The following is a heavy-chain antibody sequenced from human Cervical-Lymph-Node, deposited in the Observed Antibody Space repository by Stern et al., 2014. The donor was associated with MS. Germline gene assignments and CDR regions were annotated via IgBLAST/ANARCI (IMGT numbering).Heavy chain of an antibody. D-gene: IGHD1-1*01. CDR1: GFTFSSYA. J-gene: IGHJ6*02. Sequence: EVQLVESGGGLVQPGGSLRLSCAASGFTFSSYAMSWVRQAPGKGLEWVSAISGSGGNPYYADSVKGRFTISRDNSKNTLYLQMNSLRAEDTAVYYCAKARVRILDYYYGMDVWGQGTTVTVSS. V-gene: IGHV3-23*04. CDR3: AKARVRILDYYYGMDV. CDR2: ISGSGGNP.